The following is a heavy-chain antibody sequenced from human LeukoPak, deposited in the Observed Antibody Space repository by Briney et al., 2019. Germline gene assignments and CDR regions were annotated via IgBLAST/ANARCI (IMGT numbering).Heavy chain of an antibody. Sequence: GGSLRLSCAASGFTFSSYAMNWVRQAPGKGLEWVSSISSSSSYIYYADSVKGRFTISRDNAKNSLYLQMNSLRAEDTAVYYCARDGYYYDSSGYMPHRTYAFDIWGQGTMVTVSS. J-gene: IGHJ3*02. CDR3: ARDGYYYDSSGYMPHRTYAFDI. CDR2: ISSSSSYI. CDR1: GFTFSSYA. D-gene: IGHD3-22*01. V-gene: IGHV3-21*01.